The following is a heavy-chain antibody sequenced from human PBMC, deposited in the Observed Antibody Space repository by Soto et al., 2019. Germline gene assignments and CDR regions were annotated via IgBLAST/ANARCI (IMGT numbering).Heavy chain of an antibody. J-gene: IGHJ6*02. CDR1: GYTFTSYA. CDR3: ARDRYYSGSGRAMDV. Sequence: ASVKVSCKASGYTFTSYAMHWVRQAPGQRLEWMGWINAGNGNTKYSQKFQGRVTITRDTSASTAYMELSSLRSEDTAVYYCARDRYYSGSGRAMDVWGQGTTVTVSS. V-gene: IGHV1-3*01. CDR2: INAGNGNT. D-gene: IGHD3-10*01.